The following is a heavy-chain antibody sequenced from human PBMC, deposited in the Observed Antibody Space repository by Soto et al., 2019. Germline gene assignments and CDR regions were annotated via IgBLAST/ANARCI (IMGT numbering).Heavy chain of an antibody. Sequence: NPSETLSLTCTVSGVSISSGDYYWSWIRQPPGKGLEWIGYIYYSGSTSYNPSLKSRVSISVDTSKNQFSLKLSSVTAADTAVYYCARTYYYGSGSSDYWGQGTLVTVSS. V-gene: IGHV4-30-4*01. CDR1: GVSISSGDYY. CDR2: IYYSGST. CDR3: ARTYYYGSGSSDY. D-gene: IGHD3-10*01. J-gene: IGHJ4*02.